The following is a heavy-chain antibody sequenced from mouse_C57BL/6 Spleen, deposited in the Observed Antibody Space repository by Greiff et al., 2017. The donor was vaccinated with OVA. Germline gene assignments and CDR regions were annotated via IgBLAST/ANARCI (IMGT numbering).Heavy chain of an antibody. CDR3: TGSNRPWFAY. Sequence: EVKLMESGGGLVQPGGSMKLSCVASGFTFSNYWMNWVRQSPEKGLEWVAQIRLKSDNYATHYAESVKGRFTISRDDSKSSVYLQMNNLRAEDTGIYYCTGSNRPWFAYWGQGTLVTVSA. CDR2: IRLKSDNYAT. J-gene: IGHJ3*01. CDR1: GFTFSNYW. D-gene: IGHD2-5*01. V-gene: IGHV6-3*01.